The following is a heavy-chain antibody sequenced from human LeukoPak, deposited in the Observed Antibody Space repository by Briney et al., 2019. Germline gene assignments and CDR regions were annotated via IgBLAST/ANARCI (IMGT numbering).Heavy chain of an antibody. J-gene: IGHJ4*02. CDR1: GYSFTNNW. V-gene: IGHV5-51*01. CDR3: ARRDRAYKDFDY. Sequence: GESLKISCKGSGYSFTNNWIGWVRQMPGKGLEWMGIIYPFDSETRYSPSFQGQVTISADKSISTAYLQWSSLKASDTALYFCARRDRAYKDFDYWGQGTLATVSS. D-gene: IGHD3-16*01. CDR2: IYPFDSET.